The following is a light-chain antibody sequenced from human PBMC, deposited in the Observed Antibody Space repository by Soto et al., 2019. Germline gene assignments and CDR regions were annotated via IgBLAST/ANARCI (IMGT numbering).Light chain of an antibody. CDR2: ETS. CDR1: TGAVTSGHY. Sequence: QAVVTQEPSLTVSPGGTVTLTCGSSTGAVTSGHYPYWFQQKPGQAPRTLIYETSNKHSWTPARFSGSLVGGKAALTLSGAQPEDEAEYYCLLSYSGARVFGGGTKLTVL. CDR3: LLSYSGARV. J-gene: IGLJ2*01. V-gene: IGLV7-46*01.